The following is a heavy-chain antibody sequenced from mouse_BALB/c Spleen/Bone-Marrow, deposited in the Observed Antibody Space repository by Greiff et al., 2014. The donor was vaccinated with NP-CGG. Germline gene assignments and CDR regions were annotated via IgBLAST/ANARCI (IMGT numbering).Heavy chain of an antibody. CDR3: PRNDYSFDY. CDR2: IYPEDGDT. V-gene: IGHV1-80*01. D-gene: IGHD2-13*01. Sequence: VQVQQSGAELVRPGSSVKISCKASGYAFSTYWMNWVKQRPGQGLEWIGQIYPEDGDTNYNGKFKGKATLTADRSSSTASMQLSDLTSEYCAIYFFPRNDYSFDYWGQGTTLTVSS. CDR1: GYAFSTYW. J-gene: IGHJ2*01.